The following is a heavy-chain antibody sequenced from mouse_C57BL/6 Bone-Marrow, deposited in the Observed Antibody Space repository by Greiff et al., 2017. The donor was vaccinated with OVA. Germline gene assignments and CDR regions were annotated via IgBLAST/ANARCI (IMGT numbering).Heavy chain of an antibody. CDR2: SRNKANDYTT. Sequence: EVKVVESGGGLVQSGRSLRLSCATSGFTFSDFYMEWVRQAPGKGLEWIAASRNKANDYTTGYSASVKGRFIVSRDTSQSILYLQMNALRAEDTAIYYCARDDYYWYFDVWGTGTTVTVSS. V-gene: IGHV7-1*01. CDR3: ARDDYYWYFDV. CDR1: GFTFSDFY. J-gene: IGHJ1*03.